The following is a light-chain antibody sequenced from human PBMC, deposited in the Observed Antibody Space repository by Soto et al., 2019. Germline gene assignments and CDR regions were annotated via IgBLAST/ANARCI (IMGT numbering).Light chain of an antibody. CDR1: QSVSNN. Sequence: EIVMTQSPATLSVSPGERATLSCRASQSVSNNLVWYQQKPGQAPRLLIYGASTRATGIPARFSGSGSGTEFTLTISSLQSEDFAIYYCQQYNNWPRTSGQGTKVEIK. CDR3: QQYNNWPRT. V-gene: IGKV3-15*01. CDR2: GAS. J-gene: IGKJ1*01.